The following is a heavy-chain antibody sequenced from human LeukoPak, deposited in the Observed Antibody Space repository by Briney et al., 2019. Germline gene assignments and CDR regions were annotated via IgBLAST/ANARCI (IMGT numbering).Heavy chain of an antibody. D-gene: IGHD6-13*01. V-gene: IGHV3-66*01. J-gene: IGHJ3*02. Sequence: GGSLRLSCAASEFSVGSNYMTWVRQAPGKGLEWVSLIYSGGSTYYADSVKGRFTISRDNSKNTLYLQMNSLRAEDTALYYCARDSGYSSSWYDAFDIWGQGTMVTVSS. CDR1: EFSVGSNY. CDR2: IYSGGST. CDR3: ARDSGYSSSWYDAFDI.